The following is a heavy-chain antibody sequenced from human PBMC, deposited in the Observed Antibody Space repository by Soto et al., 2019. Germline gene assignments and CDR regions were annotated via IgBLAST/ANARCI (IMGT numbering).Heavy chain of an antibody. CDR3: ARDRITDFWSGYYTPSWFDP. D-gene: IGHD3-3*01. CDR2: IKQDGSEK. Sequence: EVQLVESGGGLVQPGGSLRLSCAASGFTFSSYWMSWVRQAPGKGREWVANIKQDGSEKYYVDSVKGRFTISRDNAKNSLYLQMNSLRAEDTAVYYCARDRITDFWSGYYTPSWFDPWGQGTLVTVSS. V-gene: IGHV3-7*01. CDR1: GFTFSSYW. J-gene: IGHJ5*02.